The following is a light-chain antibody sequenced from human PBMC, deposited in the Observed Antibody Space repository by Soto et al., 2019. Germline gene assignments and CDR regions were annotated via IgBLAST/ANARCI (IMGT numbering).Light chain of an antibody. CDR3: SSYTSSSTYV. CDR2: DVN. CDR1: SSDVGGYNL. Sequence: QSALTQPASVYGSPGQSITISCTGTSSDVGGYNLVSWYQQEPGKAPKLMIYDVNSRPSGVSNRFSGSRSGNTVSLTISGLQPEDEDDYYCSSYTSSSTYVFGAGTKLTVL. J-gene: IGLJ1*01. V-gene: IGLV2-14*01.